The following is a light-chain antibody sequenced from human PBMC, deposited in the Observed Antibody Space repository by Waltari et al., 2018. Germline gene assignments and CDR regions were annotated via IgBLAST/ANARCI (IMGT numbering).Light chain of an antibody. V-gene: IGLV5-45*03. CDR1: SGINVGTYR. J-gene: IGLJ7*01. Sequence: QAVLTQPSSLSATPGESASLTCTLRSGINVGTYRIYWYQQKPGSPPQYLLRYKSDSDKQQGSGVPSRFSGSKDVAANAGILLIAGLQSEDEADYYCMIWHGSAAVFGGGTQLTVL. CDR3: MIWHGSAAV. CDR2: YKSDSDK.